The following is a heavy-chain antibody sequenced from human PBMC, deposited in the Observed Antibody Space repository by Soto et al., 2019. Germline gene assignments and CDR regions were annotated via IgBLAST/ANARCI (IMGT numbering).Heavy chain of an antibody. CDR2: ISWNSGSI. V-gene: IGHV3-9*01. Sequence: GGSLRLSCAASGFTFDDYAMHWVRQAPGKGLEWVSGISWNSGSIGYADSVKGRFTISRDNAKNSLYLQMNSLRAEDTALYYCAKAPSGGAFDIWGQGTMVTVSS. D-gene: IGHD3-16*01. CDR1: GFTFDDYA. CDR3: AKAPSGGAFDI. J-gene: IGHJ3*02.